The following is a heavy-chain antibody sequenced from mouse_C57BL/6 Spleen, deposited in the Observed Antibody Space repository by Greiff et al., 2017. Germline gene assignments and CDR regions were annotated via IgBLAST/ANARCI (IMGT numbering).Heavy chain of an antibody. V-gene: IGHV5-4*01. CDR3: ARDNQRGAMDS. J-gene: IGHJ4*01. CDR2: ISDGGSYT. CDR1: GFTFSSYA. Sequence: EVKVVESGGGLVKPGGSLKLSCAASGFTFSSYAMSWVRQTPEKRLEWVATISDGGSYTYYPDNVKGRFTISRDNAKNNLYLQMSHLKSEDTAMYYCARDNQRGAMDSWGQGTSVTVSS.